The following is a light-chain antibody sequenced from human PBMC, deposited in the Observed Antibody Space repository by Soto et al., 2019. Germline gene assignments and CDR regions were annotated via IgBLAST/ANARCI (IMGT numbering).Light chain of an antibody. CDR2: GAS. Sequence: DIQRTQSPPTLSASVGDRVTITCRASQSIRYYLAWYQQMPGKAPKLLIYGASSLQSGVPSRFSGSGSGTEFTLTISSLQPDDFATYFCQHHNSYSQTFGQGTKVEIK. CDR1: QSIRYY. CDR3: QHHNSYSQT. J-gene: IGKJ1*01. V-gene: IGKV1-5*01.